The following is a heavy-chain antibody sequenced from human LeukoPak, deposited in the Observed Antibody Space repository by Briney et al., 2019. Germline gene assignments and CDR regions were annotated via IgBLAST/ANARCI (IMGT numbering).Heavy chain of an antibody. CDR2: IYSGDNT. CDR3: ARGYSSSWYGGADNYFDY. D-gene: IGHD6-13*01. J-gene: IGHJ4*02. CDR1: GFIASSNY. Sequence: PGGSLRLSCVVSGFIASSNYMSWVRQAPGTGLEWVSVIYSGDNTYYADSVKGRFTISRDNSKNTLYLQMKSLRAEDTAVYYCARGYSSSWYGGADNYFDYWGQGILVTVSS. V-gene: IGHV3-53*01.